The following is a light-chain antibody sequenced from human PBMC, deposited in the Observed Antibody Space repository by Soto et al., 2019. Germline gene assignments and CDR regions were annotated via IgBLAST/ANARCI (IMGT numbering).Light chain of an antibody. CDR1: QSVNGNY. CDR2: GAS. CDR3: QQYGSSFRYT. V-gene: IGKV3-20*01. Sequence: EIVLTQSPGTLSLSPGERATLSCRASQSVNGNYLTWYQQKPGQAPRLLIYGASSRATGIPDRFSGSGSGTAFTLTISRLEPEDFAVYYCQQYGSSFRYTFGQGTKLEIK. J-gene: IGKJ2*01.